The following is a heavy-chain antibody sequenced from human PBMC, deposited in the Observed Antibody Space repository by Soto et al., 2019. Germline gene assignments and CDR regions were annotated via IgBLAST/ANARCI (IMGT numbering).Heavy chain of an antibody. J-gene: IGHJ6*02. CDR1: GFTFVSYA. CDR2: ISYDGSNK. Sequence: GVSLRLPKAASGFTFVSYAVHWIRQAPGKGLEWVAVISYDGSNKYYADSVKGRFTISRDNSKNTLYLQMNSLRAEDTAVYYCERDQDVRTNYYGMDVWGQGSTVPVTS. V-gene: IGHV3-30-3*01. CDR3: ERDQDVRTNYYGMDV.